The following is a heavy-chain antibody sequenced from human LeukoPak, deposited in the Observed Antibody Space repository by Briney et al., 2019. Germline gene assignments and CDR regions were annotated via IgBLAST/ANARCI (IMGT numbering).Heavy chain of an antibody. CDR2: INPNNGNT. J-gene: IGHJ3*02. Sequence: GASVKVSCKASGYTFTSYGISWVRQAPGQGLEWMGWINPNNGNTNYAQKLQGRVTMTTDTSTSTAYMEMRSLRSDDTAVYYCVREESYYDSSGNALDIWGQGTMVTVSS. D-gene: IGHD3-22*01. V-gene: IGHV1-18*01. CDR3: VREESYYDSSGNALDI. CDR1: GYTFTSYG.